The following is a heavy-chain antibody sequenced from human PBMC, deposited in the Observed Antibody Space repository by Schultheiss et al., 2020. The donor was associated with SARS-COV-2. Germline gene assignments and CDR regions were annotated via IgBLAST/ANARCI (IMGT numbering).Heavy chain of an antibody. CDR2: IYHSGST. CDR3: ARDSSYSSSTPRLWYFDL. D-gene: IGHD6-6*01. J-gene: IGHJ2*01. Sequence: SETLSLTCAVSGGSISSGGYSWSWIRQPPGKGLEWIGYIYHSGSTYYNPSLKSRVTLSIDTSKNQFSLKLSSVTAADTAVYYCARDSSYSSSTPRLWYFDLWGRGTLVTVSS. CDR1: GGSISSGGYS. V-gene: IGHV4-30-2*01.